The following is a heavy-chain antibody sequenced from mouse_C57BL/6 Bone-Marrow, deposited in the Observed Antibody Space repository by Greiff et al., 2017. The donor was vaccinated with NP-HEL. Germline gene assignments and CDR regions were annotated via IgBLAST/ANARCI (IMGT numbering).Heavy chain of an antibody. J-gene: IGHJ2*01. Sequence: VKLQESGAELVKPGASVKMSCKASGYTFTTYPIEWVEQNHGKSLEWIGNFHPYNDDTEYNEKFKNKATLTVEKSSSTVYLELSRLTSDDSSVYYCARGGNYWYYFDYWGQGTTLTVSS. CDR1: GYTFTTYP. CDR3: ARGGNYWYYFDY. V-gene: IGHV1-47*01. D-gene: IGHD2-1*01. CDR2: FHPYNDDT.